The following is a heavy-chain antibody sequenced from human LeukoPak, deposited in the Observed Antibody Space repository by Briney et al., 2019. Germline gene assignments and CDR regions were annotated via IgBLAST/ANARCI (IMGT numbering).Heavy chain of an antibody. CDR3: ARGSRHIVVVTGLYYYYFMDV. V-gene: IGHV4-34*01. Sequence: PSETLSLTCAVYGGSFSGYYWSWIRQPPGKGLEWIGEINRSGSTNYNPSLKSRVTISVDTSKNQFSLKLSSVTAADTAVYYCARGSRHIVVVTGLYYYYFMDVWGKGTTVTVSS. CDR2: INRSGST. J-gene: IGHJ6*03. D-gene: IGHD2-21*02. CDR1: GGSFSGYY.